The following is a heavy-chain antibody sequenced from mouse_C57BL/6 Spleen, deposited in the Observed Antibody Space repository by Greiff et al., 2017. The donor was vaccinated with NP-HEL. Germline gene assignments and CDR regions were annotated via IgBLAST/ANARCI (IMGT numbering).Heavy chain of an antibody. CDR2: IDPENGDT. D-gene: IGHD1-1*01. Sequence: VQLQQSGAELVRPGASVKLSCTASGFNIKDDYMHWVKQRPEQGLEWIGWIDPENGDTESASKFQGKATITADTSSNTAYLQLSSLTSEDTAVYYCTTGGGYYYGSSFAYWGQGTLVTVSA. V-gene: IGHV14-4*01. J-gene: IGHJ3*01. CDR3: TTGGGYYYGSSFAY. CDR1: GFNIKDDY.